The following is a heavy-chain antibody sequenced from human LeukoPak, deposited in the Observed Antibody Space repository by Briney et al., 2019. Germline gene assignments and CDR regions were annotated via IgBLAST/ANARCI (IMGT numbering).Heavy chain of an antibody. D-gene: IGHD6-13*01. CDR3: VKDGGRDTAAAYY. CDR1: GFTFDDYA. V-gene: IGHV3-9*01. CDR2: ILRNSGSI. Sequence: SGGALRLSCAASGFTFDDYAMHWVRQAPGKGLEWVSGILRNSGSIGYADSVKGRFTISRDDAKNSRYLQMNSLRAGDTALYYCVKDGGRDTAAAYYWGQGTLVSVSS. J-gene: IGHJ4*02.